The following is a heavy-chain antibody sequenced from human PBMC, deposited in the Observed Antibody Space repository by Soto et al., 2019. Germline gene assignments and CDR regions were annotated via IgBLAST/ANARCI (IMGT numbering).Heavy chain of an antibody. V-gene: IGHV3-33*01. Sequence: GESLKISCAASGFTFSSYGMHWVRQAPGKGLEWVAVIWYDGSNKYYADSVKGRFTISRDNSKNTLYLQMNSLRAEDTAVYYCARESVHCSGGSCYFDYWGQGTLVTVSS. CDR2: IWYDGSNK. CDR1: GFTFSSYG. D-gene: IGHD2-15*01. J-gene: IGHJ4*02. CDR3: ARESVHCSGGSCYFDY.